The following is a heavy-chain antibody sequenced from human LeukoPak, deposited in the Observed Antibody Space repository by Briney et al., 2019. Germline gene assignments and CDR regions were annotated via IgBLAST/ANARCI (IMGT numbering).Heavy chain of an antibody. Sequence: GGSLRLSCAASGFTFSSYAMHWVRQAPGKGLEWVAVISYDGSNKYYADSVKSRFTISRDNSKNTLYLQMNSLRAEDTAVYYCASYGDYYYFDYWGQGTLVTVSS. J-gene: IGHJ4*02. CDR2: ISYDGSNK. CDR1: GFTFSSYA. V-gene: IGHV3-30*04. CDR3: ASYGDYYYFDY. D-gene: IGHD4-17*01.